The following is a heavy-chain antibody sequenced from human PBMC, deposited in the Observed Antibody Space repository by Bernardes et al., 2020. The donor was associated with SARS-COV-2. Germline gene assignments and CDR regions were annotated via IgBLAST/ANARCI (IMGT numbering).Heavy chain of an antibody. CDR1: GFTFNTYA. Sequence: GGSLRLSCAASGFTFNTYAMSWVRQAPGKGLEWVSAISGSADITHYADSVKGRFTISRDNFKNTLYLQVNSLSAEDTAVYYCTREGLVLGLYYFDYWGQGTLVTVSS. CDR2: ISGSADIT. CDR3: TREGLVLGLYYFDY. D-gene: IGHD6-19*01. J-gene: IGHJ4*02. V-gene: IGHV3-23*01.